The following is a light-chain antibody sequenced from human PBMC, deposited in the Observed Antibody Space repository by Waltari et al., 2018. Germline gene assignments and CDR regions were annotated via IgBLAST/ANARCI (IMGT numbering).Light chain of an antibody. Sequence: EIVMTQSPATLSVSPGERATLSCRASQSVSNKLAWYQQKPGQTPRLLIHAASTRATGVPARFSGSGSGTEFTLTINSLQPEDFAVYYCQQFSNWPLTFGGGTKVEIK. V-gene: IGKV3-15*01. J-gene: IGKJ4*01. CDR3: QQFSNWPLT. CDR2: AAS. CDR1: QSVSNK.